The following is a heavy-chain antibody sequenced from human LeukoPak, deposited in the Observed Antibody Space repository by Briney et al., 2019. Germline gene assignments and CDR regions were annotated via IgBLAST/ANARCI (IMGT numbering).Heavy chain of an antibody. CDR1: GFTLSHYA. D-gene: IGHD2-15*01. Sequence: GGSLRLSCSMSGFTLSHYAMSWVRQAPGKGLEWVSTIGGGGGSTDYTDSVKGRFTISRDNSKNTLYLQMNSLGAADTAVYYCAKGHRYCTSGNCNSAVDYWGQGTLVTVSS. CDR2: IGGGGGST. J-gene: IGHJ4*02. CDR3: AKGHRYCTSGNCNSAVDY. V-gene: IGHV3-23*01.